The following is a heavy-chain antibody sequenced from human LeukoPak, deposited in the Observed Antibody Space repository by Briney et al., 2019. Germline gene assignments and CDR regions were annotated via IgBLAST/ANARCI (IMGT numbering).Heavy chain of an antibody. Sequence: ASVKVSCKASGYTFTGYYTHWVRQAPGQGLEWMGWINPNSGGTNYAQKFQGRVTMTRDTSISTAYMELSRLRSDDTAVYYCARVMITFGGVIAPHFDYWGQGTLVTVSS. CDR3: ARVMITFGGVIAPHFDY. CDR1: GYTFTGYY. V-gene: IGHV1-2*02. CDR2: INPNSGGT. J-gene: IGHJ4*02. D-gene: IGHD3-16*02.